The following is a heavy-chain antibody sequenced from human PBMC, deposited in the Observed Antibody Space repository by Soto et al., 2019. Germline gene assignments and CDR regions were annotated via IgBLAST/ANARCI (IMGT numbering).Heavy chain of an antibody. CDR2: INTYNGNT. V-gene: IGHV1-18*01. CDR1: GYTFTNYG. CDR3: ARDLLYSTRSTVRFDI. J-gene: IGHJ3*02. D-gene: IGHD6-13*01. Sequence: VQLVQSGVEVKKPGASVKVSCKASGYTFTNYGISWVRQAPGQGLEWMGWINTYNGNTNYAQKVQGRVTMTTETSTSTAYMELRSLRSDDTAVYYCARDLLYSTRSTVRFDIWGQGTMVTVSS.